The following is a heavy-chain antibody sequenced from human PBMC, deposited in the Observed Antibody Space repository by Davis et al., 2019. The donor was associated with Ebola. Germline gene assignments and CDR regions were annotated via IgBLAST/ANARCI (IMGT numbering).Heavy chain of an antibody. CDR3: AEIYWVRYGMDV. V-gene: IGHV3-23*01. Sequence: GGSLRLSCAASGSGFTFSNNAMSWVRQAPGKGLEWVSAISDSGSGGYTSYADSVKGRFTISRDNSKNTLFLQMNSLRAEDTAVYYCAEIYWVRYGMDVWGQGTTVTVSS. J-gene: IGHJ6*02. D-gene: IGHD2-8*02. CDR2: ISDSGSGGYT. CDR1: GSGFTFSNNA.